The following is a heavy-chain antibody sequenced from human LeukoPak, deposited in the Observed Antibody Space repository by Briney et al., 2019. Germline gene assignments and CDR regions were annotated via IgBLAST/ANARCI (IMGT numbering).Heavy chain of an antibody. Sequence: KPSETLSLTCTVSGGSISSSDNYWGWIRQAPGKGLEWIGYIYYSGSTNYNPSLKSRVTISVDTSKNQFSLKLSSVTAADTAVYYCARETPRGLYDYVWGSYRSAGYFDYWGQGTLVTVSS. CDR1: GGSISSSDNY. CDR2: IYYSGST. D-gene: IGHD3-16*02. CDR3: ARETPRGLYDYVWGSYRSAGYFDY. J-gene: IGHJ4*02. V-gene: IGHV4-61*08.